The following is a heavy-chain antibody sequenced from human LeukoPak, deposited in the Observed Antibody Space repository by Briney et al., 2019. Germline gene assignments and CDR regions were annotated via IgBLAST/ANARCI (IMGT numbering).Heavy chain of an antibody. CDR3: ARHLDDYGDSGGLYGMDV. Sequence: SETLSLTCTVSGGSISSYYWSWIRQPPGKGLEWIGYIYYSGGTDYNPSLKSRVTISVDTSKNQFSLKLSSVTAADTAVYYCARHLDDYGDSGGLYGMDVWGQGTTVTVSS. D-gene: IGHD4-17*01. CDR2: IYYSGGT. CDR1: GGSISSYY. V-gene: IGHV4-59*08. J-gene: IGHJ6*02.